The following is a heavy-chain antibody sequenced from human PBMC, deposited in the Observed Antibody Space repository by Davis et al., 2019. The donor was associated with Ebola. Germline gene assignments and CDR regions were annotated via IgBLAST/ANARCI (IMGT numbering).Heavy chain of an antibody. J-gene: IGHJ5*02. V-gene: IGHV4-30-4*01. CDR1: GGSISSGDYY. CDR3: ARALTTVTTSWFDP. D-gene: IGHD4-17*01. Sequence: MPSETLSLTCTVSGGSISSGDYYWSWIRQPPGKGLEWIGYIYYSGNAYYSPSLMSRVTISLDTSKNQFSLKLSSVTAADTAVYYCARALTTVTTSWFDPWGQGTLVTVSS. CDR2: IYYSGNA.